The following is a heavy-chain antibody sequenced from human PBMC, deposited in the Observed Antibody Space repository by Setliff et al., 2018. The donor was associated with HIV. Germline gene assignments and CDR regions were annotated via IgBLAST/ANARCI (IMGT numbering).Heavy chain of an antibody. D-gene: IGHD5-12*01. CDR1: GGTFSSYA. V-gene: IGHV1-69*05. J-gene: IGHJ3*02. CDR2: IIPIFGIA. CDR3: ARQNYDGNSWDI. Sequence: ASVKVSCKASGGTFSSYAISWVRQAPGQGLEWMGGIIPIFGIANYAQKLEGRVTITTDESTSTAYVELSSLRSEDAAVYYCARQNYDGNSWDIWGQGTMVTVSS.